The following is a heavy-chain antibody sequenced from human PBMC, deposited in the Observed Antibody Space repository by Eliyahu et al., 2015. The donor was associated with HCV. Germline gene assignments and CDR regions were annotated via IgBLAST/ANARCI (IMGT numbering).Heavy chain of an antibody. D-gene: IGHD6-19*01. CDR1: XGXXTTHS. CDR2: IHYSGST. CDR3: ASGGGGIAVAGTGGWFDP. V-gene: IGHV4-59*11. J-gene: IGHJ5*02. Sequence: QVQLQESGPGLVQPSETLSLTCXVSXGXXTTHSWSWXRPXPGKGLEWIGFIHYSGSTNYXPSLKSRVTISVDTSKNQFSLKLTSVXAADTAVYYCASGGGGIAVAGTGGWFDPWGQGTLVTVSS.